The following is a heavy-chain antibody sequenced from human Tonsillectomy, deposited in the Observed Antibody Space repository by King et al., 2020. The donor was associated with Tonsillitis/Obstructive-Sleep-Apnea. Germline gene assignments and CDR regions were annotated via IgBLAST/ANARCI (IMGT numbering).Heavy chain of an antibody. Sequence: VQLQQWGAGLLKPSETLSLTCAVYGGSFSGYYWSWIRQPPGKGLEWIGEINHSGSTNYNPSLKSRVTISVDTSKNQFSLKLSSVTAADTAVYYCARAGCSSTSCYTNWFDPWGQGTLVTVSS. J-gene: IGHJ5*02. V-gene: IGHV4-34*01. CDR1: GGSFSGYY. CDR2: INHSGST. CDR3: ARAGCSSTSCYTNWFDP. D-gene: IGHD2-2*02.